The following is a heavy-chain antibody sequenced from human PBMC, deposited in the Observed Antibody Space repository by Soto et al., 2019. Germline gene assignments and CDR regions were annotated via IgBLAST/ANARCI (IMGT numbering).Heavy chain of an antibody. Sequence: SLRLSCAASGFTFRTYARGWVRQAPGKGLEWVSVMSNSGDETYYADSVKGRFTISRDNFQNTLYLQLSSLRADDTAVYYCAKDAARTSGWYYFDFWGQGTMVTVSS. CDR2: MSNSGDET. D-gene: IGHD6-19*01. J-gene: IGHJ4*02. V-gene: IGHV3-23*01. CDR1: GFTFRTYA. CDR3: AKDAARTSGWYYFDF.